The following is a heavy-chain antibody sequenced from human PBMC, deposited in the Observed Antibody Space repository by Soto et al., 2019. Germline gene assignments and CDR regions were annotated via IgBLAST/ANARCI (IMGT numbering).Heavy chain of an antibody. V-gene: IGHV3-23*01. CDR3: AKDPYPVTTGSDYCYYGMDV. CDR2: ISGSGGST. CDR1: GCTFSSYA. D-gene: IGHD4-17*01. Sequence: GGSLRLSCAASGCTFSSYAMSWVRQAPGKGLEWVSAISGSGGSTYYADSVKGRFTISRDNSKNTLYLQMNSLRAEDTAVYYCAKDPYPVTTGSDYCYYGMDVWGQGTTVTVSS. J-gene: IGHJ6*02.